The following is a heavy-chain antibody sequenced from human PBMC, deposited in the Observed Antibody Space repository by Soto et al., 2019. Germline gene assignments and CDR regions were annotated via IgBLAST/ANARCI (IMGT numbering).Heavy chain of an antibody. J-gene: IGHJ2*01. CDR3: ARAPHYYDSSGYGWYFDL. CDR1: GFTFSSYS. CDR2: ISSSSSTI. Sequence: EVQLVESGGGLVQPGGSLRLSCAASGFTFSSYSMNWVRQAPGKGLEWVSYISSSSSTIYYADSVKGRFTISRDNAKNSLYLQMNTRRDEDTAVYSFARAPHYYDSSGYGWYFDLWGRGTLVTVSS. V-gene: IGHV3-48*02. D-gene: IGHD3-22*01.